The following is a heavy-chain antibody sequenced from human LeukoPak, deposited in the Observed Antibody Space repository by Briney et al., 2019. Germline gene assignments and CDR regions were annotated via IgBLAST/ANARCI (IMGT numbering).Heavy chain of an antibody. CDR2: ISAYNGNT. CDR3: ARVPRPALVRGVEPDY. D-gene: IGHD3-10*01. V-gene: IGHV1-18*01. J-gene: IGHJ4*02. Sequence: ASVKVSCKASGYTFTSYGISWVRQAPGQGLEWMGWISAYNGNTNYAQKLQGRVTMTTDTSTSTAYMELRSLRSDDTAVYYCARVPRPALVRGVEPDYWGQGTLVTVSS. CDR1: GYTFTSYG.